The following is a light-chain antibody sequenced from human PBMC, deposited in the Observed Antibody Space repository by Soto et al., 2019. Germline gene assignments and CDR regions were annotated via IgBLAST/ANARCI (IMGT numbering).Light chain of an antibody. Sequence: QSALTQPASVSGSPGQSITISCTGTSSDVGGYNYVSWYQQHPGKAPELMIYDVSNRPSGVSNRFSGSKSGNTASLTISGLQAEDEADYYCSSYTSSSTFEVFGGGTKLTVL. V-gene: IGLV2-14*01. CDR3: SSYTSSSTFEV. CDR2: DVS. CDR1: SSDVGGYNY. J-gene: IGLJ2*01.